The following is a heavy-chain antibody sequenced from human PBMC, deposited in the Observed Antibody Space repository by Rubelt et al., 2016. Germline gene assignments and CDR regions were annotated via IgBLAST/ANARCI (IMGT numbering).Heavy chain of an antibody. V-gene: IGHV3-66*01. Sequence: EVQLVESGGGLVQPGGSLRLSCAASGFTFSSNYMSWVRQAPGKGLEWVSVIYSGGSTYYADSVKGRFTISRDNSKNTLYLQMNSLRAEDTAVYYCARVDYDFWAFDIWGQGTMVTVSS. CDR1: GFTFSSNY. D-gene: IGHD3-3*01. J-gene: IGHJ3*02. CDR2: IYSGGST. CDR3: ARVDYDFWAFDI.